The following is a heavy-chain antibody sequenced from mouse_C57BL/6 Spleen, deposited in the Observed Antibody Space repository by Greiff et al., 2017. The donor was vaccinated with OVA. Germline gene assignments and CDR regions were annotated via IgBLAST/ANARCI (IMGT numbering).Heavy chain of an antibody. CDR1: GYTFTSYW. J-gene: IGHJ2*01. Sequence: VQLQQPGAELVKPGASVKLSCKASGYTFTSYWMHWVKQRPGQGLEWIGMIHPNSGSTNYNEKFKSKAKLTVDKSSSTAYMQLSSLTSEDAAVYYCAETAQATGFDYWGQGTTLTVSS. CDR3: AETAQATGFDY. CDR2: IHPNSGST. V-gene: IGHV1-64*01. D-gene: IGHD3-2*02.